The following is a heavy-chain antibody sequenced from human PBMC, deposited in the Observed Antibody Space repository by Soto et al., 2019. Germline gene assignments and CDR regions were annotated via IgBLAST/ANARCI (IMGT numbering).Heavy chain of an antibody. V-gene: IGHV4-34*01. CDR1: GGSFSGYY. CDR2: INHSGST. Sequence: SETLSLTCAVYGGSFSGYYWSWIRQPPGKGLEWIGEINHSGSTNYNPSLKSRVTISVDTSKNQFSLKLSSVTAADTAVYYCASRIIRGSKRDYWGQGTLVTVSS. CDR3: ASRIIRGSKRDY. J-gene: IGHJ4*02. D-gene: IGHD3-10*01.